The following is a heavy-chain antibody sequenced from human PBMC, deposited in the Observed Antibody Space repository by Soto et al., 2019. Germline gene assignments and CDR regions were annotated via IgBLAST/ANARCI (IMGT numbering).Heavy chain of an antibody. D-gene: IGHD5-18*01. CDR1: GYTFTSYA. V-gene: IGHV1-3*01. CDR2: INAGNGNT. CDR3: AGDSRGYSYGLAYYYMDV. Sequence: ASVKVSCKASGYTFTSYAMHWVRQAPGQRLEWMGWINAGNGNTKYSQKFQGRVTITRDTSASTAYMELSSLRSEDTAVYYCAGDSRGYSYGLAYYYMDVWGKGTTVTVSS. J-gene: IGHJ6*03.